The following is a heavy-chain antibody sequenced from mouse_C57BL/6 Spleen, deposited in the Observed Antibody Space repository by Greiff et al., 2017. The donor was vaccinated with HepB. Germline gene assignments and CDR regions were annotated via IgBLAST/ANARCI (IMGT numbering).Heavy chain of an antibody. D-gene: IGHD3-2*02. CDR3: ARSRQLRPYFDY. CDR2: INPSSGYT. CDR1: GYTFTSYT. J-gene: IGHJ2*01. Sequence: QVQLQQSGAELARPGASVKMSCKASGYTFTSYTMHWVKQRPGQGLEWIGYINPSSGYTKYNQKFKDKATLTADKSSSTAYMQLSSLTSEDSAVYYCARSRQLRPYFDYWGQGTTLTVSS. V-gene: IGHV1-4*01.